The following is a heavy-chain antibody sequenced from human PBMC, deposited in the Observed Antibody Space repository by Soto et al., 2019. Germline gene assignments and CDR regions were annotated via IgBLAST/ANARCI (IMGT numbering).Heavy chain of an antibody. J-gene: IGHJ6*03. Sequence: EVQLVESGGGLVKPGGSLRLSCAASGFTFSSYSMNWVRQAPGKGLEWVSSISSSSSYIYYADSVKGRFTISRDNAKNSLYLQMNSLRAEDTAVYYCARVQGYGHITGDLFHYYYYMDVWGKGTTVTVSS. D-gene: IGHD7-27*01. V-gene: IGHV3-21*01. CDR1: GFTFSSYS. CDR2: ISSSSSYI. CDR3: ARVQGYGHITGDLFHYYYYMDV.